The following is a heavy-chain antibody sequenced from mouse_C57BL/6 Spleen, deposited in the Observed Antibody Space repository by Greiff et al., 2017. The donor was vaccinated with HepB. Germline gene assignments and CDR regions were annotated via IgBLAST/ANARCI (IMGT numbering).Heavy chain of an antibody. CDR2: ISSGSSTI. CDR3: ATDYYGSSHYFDY. Sequence: EVMLVESGGGLVKPGGSLKLSCAASGFTFSDYGMHWVRQAPEKGLEWVAYISSGSSTIYYADTVKGRFTISRDNAKNTLFLQMTSLRSEDTAMYYCATDYYGSSHYFDYWGQGTTLTVSS. D-gene: IGHD1-1*01. V-gene: IGHV5-17*01. CDR1: GFTFSDYG. J-gene: IGHJ2*01.